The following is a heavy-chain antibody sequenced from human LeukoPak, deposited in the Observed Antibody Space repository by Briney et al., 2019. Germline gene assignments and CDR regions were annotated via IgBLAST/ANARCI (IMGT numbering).Heavy chain of an antibody. Sequence: SETLSLTCTVSGGSIGIYYWSWIRQPAGKGLEWIGRIHSSGSTDYNPSLKNRLSLSVDTSKNQFSLNLRSVTAADTAVYYCARPTIFEYYFDSWGQGTLVTVSS. CDR3: ARPTIFEYYFDS. V-gene: IGHV4-4*07. D-gene: IGHD3-9*01. CDR1: GGSIGIYY. CDR2: IHSSGST. J-gene: IGHJ4*02.